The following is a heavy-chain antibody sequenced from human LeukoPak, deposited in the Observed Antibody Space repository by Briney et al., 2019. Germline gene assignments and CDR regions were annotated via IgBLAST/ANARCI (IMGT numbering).Heavy chain of an antibody. CDR3: ASLVRSPRKSFDY. Sequence: SETLSLTCAVYGGSFSGYYWSWIRQPPGKGLEWIGEINHSGSTNYNPSLKSRVTISVDTSKNQFSLKLSSVTAADTAVYYCASLVRSPRKSFDYWGQGTLVTVSS. CDR2: INHSGST. D-gene: IGHD1-14*01. CDR1: GGSFSGYY. V-gene: IGHV4-34*01. J-gene: IGHJ4*02.